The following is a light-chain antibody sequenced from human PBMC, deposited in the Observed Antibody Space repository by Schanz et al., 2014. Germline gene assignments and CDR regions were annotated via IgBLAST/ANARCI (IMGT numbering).Light chain of an antibody. J-gene: IGLJ1*01. CDR2: DVS. V-gene: IGLV2-14*01. Sequence: QSALTQPASVSGSPGQSITISCTGTSSDVGGYNYVSWYQQHPGKAPKLMIYDVSNRPSGVSNRFSGSKSGNTASLTISGLQAEDEADYYCSSLTSSITYVFGTGTKLTVL. CDR1: SSDVGGYNY. CDR3: SSLTSSITYV.